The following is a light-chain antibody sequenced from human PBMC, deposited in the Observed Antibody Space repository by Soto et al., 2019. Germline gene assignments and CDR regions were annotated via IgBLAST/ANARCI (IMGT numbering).Light chain of an antibody. Sequence: DIQMTQSPSSLSPSVGDRVTITCRASRSISDWLAWYQQKPGKAPELLIFDASNLKSGVSSRFSGSGSGTEFTLTISRLQPDEVATYYCQHFKSFPITVGQGTRLEIK. CDR3: QHFKSFPIT. CDR2: DAS. CDR1: RSISDW. V-gene: IGKV1-5*01. J-gene: IGKJ5*01.